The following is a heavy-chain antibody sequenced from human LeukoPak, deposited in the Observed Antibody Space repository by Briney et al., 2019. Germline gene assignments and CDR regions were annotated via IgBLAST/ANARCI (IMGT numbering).Heavy chain of an antibody. CDR1: GFTFSSYA. CDR3: VKGLYSGYDLDY. J-gene: IGHJ4*02. CDR2: ISSNGGST. D-gene: IGHD5-12*01. Sequence: GGSLRLSCSASGFTFSSYAMHWGCQAPRKGLEYVSAISSNGGSTSYADPVKGRFTISRDNSKNKLYLQMSSLRAEDTAVYDCVKGLYSGYDLDYWGQGTLVTVSS. V-gene: IGHV3-64D*06.